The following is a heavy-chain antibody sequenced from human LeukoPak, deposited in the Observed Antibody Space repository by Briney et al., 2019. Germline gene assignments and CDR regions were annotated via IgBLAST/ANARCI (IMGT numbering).Heavy chain of an antibody. J-gene: IGHJ5*02. Sequence: GSLRLSCAASGFIFNDYYMSWIRQAPGKGLEWVSYISTSGSTIYYADSVKGRFTISRDNAKNSLYLQMNSLRAEDTAVYYCARDTRYCSGGTCHKFDPWGQGTLVTVSS. CDR1: GFIFNDYY. V-gene: IGHV3-11*04. CDR3: ARDTRYCSGGTCHKFDP. CDR2: ISTSGSTI. D-gene: IGHD2-15*01.